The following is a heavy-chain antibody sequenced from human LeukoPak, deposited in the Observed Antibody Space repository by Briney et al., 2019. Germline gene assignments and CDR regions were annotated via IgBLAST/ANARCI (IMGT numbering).Heavy chain of an antibody. Sequence: GGSLRLSCAASGFTFSSYWMTWVRQAPGKGLEWVANINQGGSEKYYVDPVKGRFTISRDNAKNSLYLQMNSLRAEDTAVYYCARDATRGGDFDYWGQGTLVTVSS. CDR1: GFTFSSYW. V-gene: IGHV3-7*01. D-gene: IGHD3-16*01. CDR2: INQGGSEK. J-gene: IGHJ4*02. CDR3: ARDATRGGDFDY.